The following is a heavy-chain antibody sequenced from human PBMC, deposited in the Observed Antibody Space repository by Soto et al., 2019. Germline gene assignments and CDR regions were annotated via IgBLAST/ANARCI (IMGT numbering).Heavy chain of an antibody. V-gene: IGHV3-11*01. CDR1: GFTFSDYY. Sequence: QVQLVESGGGLVKPGGSLRLSCAASGFTFSDYYMSWIRQAQGKGLEWVSYISSSGDIDYADSVKGRFTISRDHAKNSLSLQMNSLRAEYTPVYYCARYCTLTSVNFYSAHWGQVTLVTVSS. CDR2: ISSSGDI. D-gene: IGHD1-26*01. J-gene: IGHJ4*02. CDR3: ARYCTLTSVNFYSAH.